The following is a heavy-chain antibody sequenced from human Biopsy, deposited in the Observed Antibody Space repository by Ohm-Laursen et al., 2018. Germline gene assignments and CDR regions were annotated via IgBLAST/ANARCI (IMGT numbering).Heavy chain of an antibody. CDR1: GYTFTSYY. V-gene: IGHV1-46*01. J-gene: IGHJ4*02. CDR3: ARRDSLDY. Sequence: ASVKVSCKTSGYTFTSYYMHWVRQAPGQGLEWMGVMTPIPTYAQKFQGRLALTRDTSTSTVYMELSSLRSEDTAIYYCARRDSLDYWGQGTLVTVSS. CDR2: MTPIP.